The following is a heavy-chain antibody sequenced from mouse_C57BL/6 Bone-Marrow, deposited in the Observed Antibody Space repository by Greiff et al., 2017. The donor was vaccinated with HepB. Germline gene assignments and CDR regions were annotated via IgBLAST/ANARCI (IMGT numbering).Heavy chain of an antibody. V-gene: IGHV1-61*01. J-gene: IGHJ4*01. CDR1: GYTFTSYW. D-gene: IGHD1-3*01. Sequence: VQLQQPGAELVRPGSSVKLSCKASGYTFTSYWMAWVKQRPGQGLEWIGNIYPSDSETHYNQKFKGKATMTVDKSDSTAYLQLSSLTSEDTAAYYCALKWAMDYWGRGTAVTVTA. CDR2: IYPSDSET. CDR3: ALKWAMDY.